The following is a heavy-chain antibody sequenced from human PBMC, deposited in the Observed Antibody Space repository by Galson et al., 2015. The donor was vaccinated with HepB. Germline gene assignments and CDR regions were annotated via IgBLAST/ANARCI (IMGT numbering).Heavy chain of an antibody. J-gene: IGHJ4*01. CDR1: GFTFSSYW. V-gene: IGHV3-7*01. CDR3: ARYKYYSDSSGSRYDF. D-gene: IGHD3-22*01. CDR2: IKQDGSEK. Sequence: SLRLSCAAFGFTFSSYWMSWVRQAPGKGLEWVANIKQDGSEKYYVDSVKGRFTISRDNAKNSLYLQMNSLTAEDTAVYYCARYKYYSDSSGSRYDFWGQGTLVTVSS.